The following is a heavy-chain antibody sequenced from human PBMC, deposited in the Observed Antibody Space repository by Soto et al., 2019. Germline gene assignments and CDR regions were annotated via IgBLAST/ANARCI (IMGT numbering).Heavy chain of an antibody. CDR2: INPNSGGT. D-gene: IGHD3-10*01. CDR3: ARDLRVYYGWGSYQKPYCAVYGMDV. V-gene: IGHV1-2*04. Sequence: ASVKVSCKASGYTFTGYYMHWVRQAPGQGLEWMGWINPNSGGTNYAQKFQGWVTMTRDTSISTAYMELSRLRSDDTAVYYCARDLRVYYGWGSYQKPYCAVYGMDVWGKGTTVTVS. J-gene: IGHJ6*04. CDR1: GYTFTGYY.